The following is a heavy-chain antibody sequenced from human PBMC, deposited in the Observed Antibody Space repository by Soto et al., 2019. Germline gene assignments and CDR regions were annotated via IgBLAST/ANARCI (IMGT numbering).Heavy chain of an antibody. CDR2: INPNSGGT. Sequence: AASVKVCCKSSGYPFTGYDMHWVRQAPGQGHEWMGWINPNSGGTNYAQKFQGWVTMTRDTSISTAYMELSRLRSDDTAVYYCAREVVVPAPYYYYGMDVWGQGTTVTVSS. V-gene: IGHV1-2*04. CDR1: GYPFTGYD. J-gene: IGHJ6*02. D-gene: IGHD2-2*01. CDR3: AREVVVPAPYYYYGMDV.